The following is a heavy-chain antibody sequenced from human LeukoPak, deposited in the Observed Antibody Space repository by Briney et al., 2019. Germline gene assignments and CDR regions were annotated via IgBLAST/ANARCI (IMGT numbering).Heavy chain of an antibody. J-gene: IGHJ6*03. CDR2: IIPIFGTA. V-gene: IGHV1-69*06. CDR1: GYSFNSQG. CDR3: ARGKIMITFGGLPREDYYYYMDV. Sequence: AASVKVSCKASGYSFNSQGMNWVRQAPGQGLEWMGGIIPIFGTANYAQKFQGRVTITADKSTSTAYMELSSLRSEDTAVYYCARGKIMITFGGLPREDYYYYMDVWGKGTTVTVSS. D-gene: IGHD3-16*01.